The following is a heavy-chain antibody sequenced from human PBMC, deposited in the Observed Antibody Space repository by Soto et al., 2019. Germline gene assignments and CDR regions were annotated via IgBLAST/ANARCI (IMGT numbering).Heavy chain of an antibody. V-gene: IGHV3-33*08. J-gene: IGHJ4*02. D-gene: IGHD6-13*01. CDR3: ARDPNSAGLDY. Sequence: GGSLRLSCAASGFIFSSYGMHWVRQAPGKGLEWVAVIWYDGSNKYYADSVKGRFTISRDNSKNTLYLQMNSLRAEDTAVYYCARDPNSAGLDYWGQGTLVTVSS. CDR1: GFIFSSYG. CDR2: IWYDGSNK.